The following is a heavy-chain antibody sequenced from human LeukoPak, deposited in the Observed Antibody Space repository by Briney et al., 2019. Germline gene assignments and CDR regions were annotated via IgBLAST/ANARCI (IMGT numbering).Heavy chain of an antibody. J-gene: IGHJ4*02. D-gene: IGHD6-13*01. Sequence: GRSLRLSCAASGFTFSSYAMHWVRQAPGKGLEWVAVISYDGSNKYYADSVKGRFTISRDNSKNTLYLQMNSLRAEDTAVYYCARDLDFDGDSSSLDYWGQGTLVTVSS. CDR2: ISYDGSNK. CDR3: ARDLDFDGDSSSLDY. CDR1: GFTFSSYA. V-gene: IGHV3-30-3*01.